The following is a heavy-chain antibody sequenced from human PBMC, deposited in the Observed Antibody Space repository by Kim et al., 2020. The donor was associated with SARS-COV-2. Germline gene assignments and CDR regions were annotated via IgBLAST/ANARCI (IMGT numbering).Heavy chain of an antibody. V-gene: IGHV3-23*01. J-gene: IGHJ4*02. CDR3: AKGLGVGATTFFDY. D-gene: IGHD1-26*01. Sequence: ADSVRGRFTISRDHAKHALYLQMNSLRAEDTAVYYCAKGLGVGATTFFDYWGQGTLVTVSS.